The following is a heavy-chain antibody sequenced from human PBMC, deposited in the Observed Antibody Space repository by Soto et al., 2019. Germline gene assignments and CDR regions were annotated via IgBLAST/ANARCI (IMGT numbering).Heavy chain of an antibody. CDR1: GYSFTGYY. D-gene: IGHD2-8*02. CDR3: ARGDYGTGGYPFPYFDL. J-gene: IGHJ4*02. Sequence: HEHLVQSGAEVKRPGASLKVSCKASGYSFTGYYIHWVRQAPGQGLEWMGWINPDSGATNYAQNFQGSVTLTSDTSISTASMALTSLTSDDTAVYYCARGDYGTGGYPFPYFDLWGQGTLVIVSS. V-gene: IGHV1-2*02. CDR2: INPDSGAT.